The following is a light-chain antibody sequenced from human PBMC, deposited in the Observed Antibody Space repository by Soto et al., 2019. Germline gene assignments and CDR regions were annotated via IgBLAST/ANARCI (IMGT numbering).Light chain of an antibody. J-gene: IGLJ1*01. CDR2: EVN. CDR3: NSYTTSGTLYV. V-gene: IGLV2-8*01. CDR1: SSDVGGYNY. Sequence: QSALTQPPSASGSPGQSVTISCTGTSSDVGGYNYISWYQQHPGKAPKLMIYEVNKRPSGVPDRFSGSKSGNTASLTVSGLQAEDEAGYYCNSYTTSGTLYVFGTGTKVTVL.